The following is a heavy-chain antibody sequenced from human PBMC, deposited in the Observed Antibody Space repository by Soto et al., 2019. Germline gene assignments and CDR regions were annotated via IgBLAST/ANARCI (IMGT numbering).Heavy chain of an antibody. D-gene: IGHD4-17*01. CDR2: IYYTGST. V-gene: IGHV4-59*01. CDR3: SRARLDYGENWFDP. J-gene: IGHJ5*02. Sequence: QVQLQESGPGLVNPSETLSLTCTVSGGSIRSYYWNWIRQPPGKGLEWIGYIYYTGSTNYNPSLKRRVTMSVDTSKNQFSLKLRSVTAADAALYYCSRARLDYGENWFDPWGQGTLVTVSS. CDR1: GGSIRSYY.